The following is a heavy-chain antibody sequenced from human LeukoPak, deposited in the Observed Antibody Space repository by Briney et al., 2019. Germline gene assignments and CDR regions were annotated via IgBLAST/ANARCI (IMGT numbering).Heavy chain of an antibody. CDR2: IYYSGST. V-gene: IGHV4-31*03. J-gene: IGHJ4*02. CDR1: GGSVSSGGYY. Sequence: SETLSLTCTVSGGSVSSGGYYWSWIRQHPGKGLEWIGYIYYSGSTYYNPSLKSRVTISVDTSKNQFSLKLSSVTAADTAVYYCASDYGGNSGFDYWGQGTLVTVSS. D-gene: IGHD4-23*01. CDR3: ASDYGGNSGFDY.